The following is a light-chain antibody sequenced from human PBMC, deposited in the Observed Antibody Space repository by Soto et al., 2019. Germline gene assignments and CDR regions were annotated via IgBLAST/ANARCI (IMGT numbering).Light chain of an antibody. CDR3: QQSYTTPIT. Sequence: DLQMTQSPSSLSASVGDRVIITCRASQTISSHLNWYQQKPGKAPNLLVYAASSLQSGVPSRFTGSGSGTDFTLPISSLQPEDFATYFCQQSYTTPITFGQGTRL. CDR2: AAS. CDR1: QTISSH. J-gene: IGKJ5*01. V-gene: IGKV1-39*01.